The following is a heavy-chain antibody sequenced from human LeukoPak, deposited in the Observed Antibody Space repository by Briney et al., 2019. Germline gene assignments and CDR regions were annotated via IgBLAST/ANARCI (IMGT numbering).Heavy chain of an antibody. Sequence: PSQTLSLTCTVSGGSISSGSYYWSWIRQPAGKGLEWIGRIYTSGSTNYNPSLKRRVTISVDTSKNQFSLKLSSVTAADTAVYYCARELGENYDFWSGYYTLDYWGQGTLVTVSS. CDR3: ARELGENYDFWSGYYTLDY. CDR2: IYTSGST. J-gene: IGHJ4*02. D-gene: IGHD3-3*01. CDR1: GGSISSGSYY. V-gene: IGHV4-61*02.